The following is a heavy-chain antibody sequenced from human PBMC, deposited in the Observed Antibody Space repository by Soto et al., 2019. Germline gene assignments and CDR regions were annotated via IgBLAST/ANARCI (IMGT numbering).Heavy chain of an antibody. V-gene: IGHV3-33*01. Sequence: QVQLVESGGGVVQPGRSLRLSYAASGFTFSSYGMHWVRQAPGKGLEWVAVIWYDGGNKYYADSVKGRFTISRDNSKNTLYLQMNSLRAEDTTVYYCARAGFDFWSGFDYWGQGTLVTVSS. CDR3: ARAGFDFWSGFDY. J-gene: IGHJ4*02. CDR2: IWYDGGNK. CDR1: GFTFSSYG. D-gene: IGHD3-3*01.